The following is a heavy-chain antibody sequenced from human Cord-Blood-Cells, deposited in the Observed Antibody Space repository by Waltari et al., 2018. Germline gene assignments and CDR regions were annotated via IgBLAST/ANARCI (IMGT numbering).Heavy chain of an antibody. J-gene: IGHJ6*03. V-gene: IGHV3-72*01. CDR2: TRNKANSYTT. D-gene: IGHD4-4*01. Sequence: EVQLVESGGGLVQPGGSLRLSCAASGFTFSDHYMAWVRQAPGKGLEWVGRTRNKANSYTTEYAASLKVRFTISRDDSKNSLYLQMNSLKTEDTAVYYCARASLQYVRVYMDVWGKGTTVTVSS. CDR1: GFTFSDHY. CDR3: ARASLQYVRVYMDV.